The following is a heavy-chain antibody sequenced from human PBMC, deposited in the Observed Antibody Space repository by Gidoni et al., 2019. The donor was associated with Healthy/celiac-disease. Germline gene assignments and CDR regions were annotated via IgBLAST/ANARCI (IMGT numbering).Heavy chain of an antibody. CDR2: ISYDGSNK. CDR1: GFTFSSYA. J-gene: IGHJ3*02. Sequence: QVQLVESGGGVVQPGRSLRLSCAASGFTFSSYAMHWVRQAPGKGLEWVAVISYDGSNKYYADSVKGRFTISRDNSKNTLYLQMNSLRAEDTAVYYCARTSGHGAFDIWGQGTMVTVSS. CDR3: ARTSGHGAFDI. V-gene: IGHV3-30-3*01. D-gene: IGHD1-26*01.